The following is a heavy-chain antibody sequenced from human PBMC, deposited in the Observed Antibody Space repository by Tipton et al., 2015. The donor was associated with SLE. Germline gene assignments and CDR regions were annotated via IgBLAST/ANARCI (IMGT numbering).Heavy chain of an antibody. J-gene: IGHJ4*02. V-gene: IGHV1-69*05. CDR3: ATSTSGHGRAGDFYYFDE. CDR2: IRPIFDIT. D-gene: IGHD5-12*01. Sequence: QSGPEVKKPGSSVKLSCKPSGGTLSIYHISWVRQAPGQGLEWMGGIRPIFDITKYAEKFQDRVTITTDDSTGTAYMELSSLIAQDAAIYYCATSTSGHGRAGDFYYFDEWGQGTQLTVSS. CDR1: GGTLSIYH.